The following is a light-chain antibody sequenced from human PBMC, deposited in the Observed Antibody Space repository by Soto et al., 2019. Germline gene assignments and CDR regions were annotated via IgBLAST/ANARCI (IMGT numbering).Light chain of an antibody. V-gene: IGKV1-39*01. CDR2: AAS. Sequence: DILLTQSPSSLSASPGDRVTITCRASQTINTYLNWYKQRPGTAPQLLISAASILESGVPSRISGSGSGTDFTLTINNLQPEDFATYYCQQSYSSTWTFGQGTKVEVK. CDR1: QTINTY. J-gene: IGKJ1*01. CDR3: QQSYSSTWT.